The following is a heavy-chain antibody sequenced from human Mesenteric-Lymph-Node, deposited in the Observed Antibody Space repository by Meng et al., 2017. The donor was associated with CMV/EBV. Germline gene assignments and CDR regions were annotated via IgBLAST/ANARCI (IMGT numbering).Heavy chain of an antibody. D-gene: IGHD2-2*01. Sequence: SVKVSCKASGGTFNSYAISWVRQAPGQGLEWMGEIIPTLGIADYAQKFQGRVTITADKSTSTAYMELSSLRSEDTAVYYCARGGDCSSTSCLFDYWGQGTLVTVSS. CDR1: GGTFNSYA. CDR3: ARGGDCSSTSCLFDY. CDR2: IIPTLGIA. J-gene: IGHJ4*02. V-gene: IGHV1-69*10.